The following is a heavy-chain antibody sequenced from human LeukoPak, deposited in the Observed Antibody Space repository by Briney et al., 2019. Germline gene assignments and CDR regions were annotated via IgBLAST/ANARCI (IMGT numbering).Heavy chain of an antibody. V-gene: IGHV1-2*02. J-gene: IGHJ6*03. CDR2: INPNSGGT. CDR3: ARDGTAMVPGPYYYYYMDV. CDR1: GYTFTSYG. D-gene: IGHD5-18*01. Sequence: GASVKVSCKASGYTFTSYGISWVRQAPGQGLEWMGWINPNSGGTNYAQKFQGRVTMTRDTSISTAYMELSRLRSDDTAVYYCARDGTAMVPGPYYYYYMDVWGKGTTVTISS.